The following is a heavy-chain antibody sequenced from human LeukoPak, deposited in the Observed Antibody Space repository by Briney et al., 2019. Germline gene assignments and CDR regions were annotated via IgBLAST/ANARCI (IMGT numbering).Heavy chain of an antibody. CDR3: AKAEQVYYYDSSGYHADY. CDR2: ISGSGGST. V-gene: IGHV3-23*01. D-gene: IGHD3-22*01. Sequence: GGSLRLSCAASGFTFSSYAMSWVRQAPGKGLEWVSAISGSGGSTYYADSVKGRFTISRDNSKNTLYLQMNGLRAEDTAVYYCAKAEQVYYYDSSGYHADYWGQGTLVTVSS. CDR1: GFTFSSYA. J-gene: IGHJ4*02.